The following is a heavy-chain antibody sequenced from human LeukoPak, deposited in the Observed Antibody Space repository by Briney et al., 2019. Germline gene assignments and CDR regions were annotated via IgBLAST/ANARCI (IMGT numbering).Heavy chain of an antibody. CDR1: GASTNSHY. V-gene: IGHV4-59*11. CDR2: INYSGST. CDR3: ARDIEEVGATLYFDY. D-gene: IGHD1-26*01. Sequence: SETLSLTCTVSGASTNSHYWSWVRQTPLKGLEWIGQINYSGSTYYNPSLKSRVTLSIDTSKNQFSLRLSSVTAADTAVHYCARDIEEVGATLYFDYWGQRTQVTVSS. J-gene: IGHJ4*02.